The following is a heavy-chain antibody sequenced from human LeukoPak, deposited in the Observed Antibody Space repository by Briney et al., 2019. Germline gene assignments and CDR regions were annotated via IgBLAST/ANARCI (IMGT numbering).Heavy chain of an antibody. Sequence: GGSLRLSCAASGFTFSSYSMNWVRQAPGKGLEWVSSISSSSSYIYYADSVKGRFTISGDNAKNSLYLQMNSLRAEDTAVYYCARDHRSGYDSRWFDPWGQETLVTVSS. CDR2: ISSSSSYI. CDR3: ARDHRSGYDSRWFDP. CDR1: GFTFSSYS. V-gene: IGHV3-21*01. J-gene: IGHJ5*02. D-gene: IGHD5-12*01.